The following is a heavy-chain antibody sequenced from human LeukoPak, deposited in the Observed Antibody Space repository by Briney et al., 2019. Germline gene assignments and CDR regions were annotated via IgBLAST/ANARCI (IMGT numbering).Heavy chain of an antibody. CDR2: ISYDGSNK. CDR3: ARDQGSGADI. V-gene: IGHV3-30-3*01. CDR1: GFTFSSYA. D-gene: IGHD3-10*01. J-gene: IGHJ3*02. Sequence: PGRSLRLSCAASGFTFSSYAMHWVRQAPGKGLEWVAVISYDGSNKYYADSVKGRFTLSRDNSKNTLYLQMHSLRAEDTAVYYCARDQGSGADIWGQGTMVTVSS.